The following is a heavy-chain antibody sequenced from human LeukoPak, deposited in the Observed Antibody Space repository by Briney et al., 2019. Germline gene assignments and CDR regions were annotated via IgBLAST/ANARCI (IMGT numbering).Heavy chain of an antibody. Sequence: GGSLRLSCAASGFTFSSYGMHWVRQAPGKGLEWVAVIWYDGSSEYYADSVKGRFTISRDNAKNTLFLQMNSLRAEDTAVYYCVRERDGSGSYYFDYWGQGTLVTVSS. CDR2: IWYDGSSE. V-gene: IGHV3-33*01. CDR1: GFTFSSYG. D-gene: IGHD3-10*01. J-gene: IGHJ4*02. CDR3: VRERDGSGSYYFDY.